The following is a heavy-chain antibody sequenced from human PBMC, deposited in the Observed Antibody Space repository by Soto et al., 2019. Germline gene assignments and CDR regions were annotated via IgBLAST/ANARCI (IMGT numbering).Heavy chain of an antibody. D-gene: IGHD5-12*01. CDR3: PKGKRPPPTYSAYEPFDY. Sequence: QVQLVESGGGVVQPGKSLRLSCAASGFTLSSSVMQWVRQAPVKGLEWLAVFWKDGTTKYYADSVKGRFTISRDNSKNTLHLYLNSLRPENTALYYCPKGKRPPPTYSAYEPFDYRGQGKLVSASS. J-gene: IGHJ4*02. V-gene: IGHV3-33*06. CDR1: GFTLSSSV. CDR2: FWKDGTTK.